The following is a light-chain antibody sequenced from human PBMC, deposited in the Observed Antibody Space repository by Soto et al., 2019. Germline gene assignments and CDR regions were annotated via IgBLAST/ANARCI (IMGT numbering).Light chain of an antibody. J-gene: IGKJ1*01. CDR3: QQYGSSSWT. Sequence: EIVLTQSPGTLSLSPGERATLSGRASQSVSSNYLAWYQQKPGQAPRLLIYGASSSATGIPDRFSGSGSGTDFTLTISRLEPEDFAVYYCQQYGSSSWTFGQGTKVEIK. CDR2: GAS. CDR1: QSVSSNY. V-gene: IGKV3-20*01.